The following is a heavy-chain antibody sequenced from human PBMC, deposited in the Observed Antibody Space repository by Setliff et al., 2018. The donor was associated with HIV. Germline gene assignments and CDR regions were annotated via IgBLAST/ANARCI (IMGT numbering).Heavy chain of an antibody. Sequence: SVKVSCKTSGGTFSSYSITWVRQAPGQGLEWMGGIIPLFGSADYAQRFQGRVTITADESSRTAYMELTSLKSEDSAVYYCASASGDYEPYQYWGQGTLVTVSS. CDR2: IIPLFGSA. D-gene: IGHD4-17*01. CDR1: GGTFSSYS. V-gene: IGHV1-69*13. J-gene: IGHJ1*01. CDR3: ASASGDYEPYQY.